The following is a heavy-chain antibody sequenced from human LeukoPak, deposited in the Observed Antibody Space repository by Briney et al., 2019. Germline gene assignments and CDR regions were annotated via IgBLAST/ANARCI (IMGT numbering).Heavy chain of an antibody. Sequence: PSETLSLTCTVSGGSISSYYWSWIRQPPGKGLEWIGYIYYSGSTNYNPSLKSRVTISVDTSKNQFSLKLSSVTAADTAVYYCARPLVARGFWFDPWGQGTLVTVSS. J-gene: IGHJ5*02. V-gene: IGHV4-59*08. CDR3: ARPLVARGFWFDP. D-gene: IGHD5-12*01. CDR2: IYYSGST. CDR1: GGSISSYY.